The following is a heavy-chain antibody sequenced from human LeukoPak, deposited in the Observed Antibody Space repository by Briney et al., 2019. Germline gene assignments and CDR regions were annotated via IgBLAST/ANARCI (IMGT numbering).Heavy chain of an antibody. CDR2: MDKETNLYAT. J-gene: IGHJ5*02. V-gene: IGHV3-73*01. CDR1: GFTFSGSA. CDR3: TRDSGTYNWFDP. Sequence: GGSLRLSCAASGFTFSGSAIHWVRQSSGKGLEWIGHMDKETNLYATALAASVKGRFTVSRDDSKNTAYLHMNSLKTEDTALYYCTRDSGTYNWFDPWGQGTLVTVSS. D-gene: IGHD1-26*01.